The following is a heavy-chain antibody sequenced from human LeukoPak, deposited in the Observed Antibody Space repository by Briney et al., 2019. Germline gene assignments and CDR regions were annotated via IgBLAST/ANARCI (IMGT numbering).Heavy chain of an antibody. CDR3: ARIGAGSSRDY. J-gene: IGHJ4*02. D-gene: IGHD6-13*01. Sequence: TGGSLRLSCAASGFTFSNFAMTWVRQAPGKGLEWVSSIVGSSSTYYSDSLKGRSTISRDNAKNSLYLQMNSLRAEDTAVYYCARIGAGSSRDYWGQGTLVTVSS. V-gene: IGHV3-21*01. CDR2: IVGSSST. CDR1: GFTFSNFA.